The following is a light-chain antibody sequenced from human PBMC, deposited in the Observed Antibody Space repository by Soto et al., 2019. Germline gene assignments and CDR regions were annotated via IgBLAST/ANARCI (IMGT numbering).Light chain of an antibody. CDR3: LLYYGGAHLV. CDR2: TKN. CDR1: TGAVTSGNY. J-gene: IGLJ3*02. Sequence: QAVVTQEPSLTVSPGGTVTLTCASSTGAVTSGNYASWFQQFPGQPHMTLIYTKNNRHSWTPARFSGSLLGGRAALTLSGAQPEDEADYYCLLYYGGAHLVFGGGTQLTVL. V-gene: IGLV7-43*01.